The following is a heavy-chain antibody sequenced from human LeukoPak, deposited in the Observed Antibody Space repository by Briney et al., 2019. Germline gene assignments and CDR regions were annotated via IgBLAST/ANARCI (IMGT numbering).Heavy chain of an antibody. CDR3: AREQWLVRYFDY. J-gene: IGHJ4*02. CDR1: GYTFTSYG. V-gene: IGHV1-18*01. CDR2: ISAYNGNT. Sequence: ASVKVSCKASGYTFTSYGISWVRQAPGQGLEWMGWISAYNGNTNYAQNLQGRVTMTTDTSTSTAYRELRSLRSDDTAVYYCAREQWLVRYFDYWGQGTLVTVSS. D-gene: IGHD6-19*01.